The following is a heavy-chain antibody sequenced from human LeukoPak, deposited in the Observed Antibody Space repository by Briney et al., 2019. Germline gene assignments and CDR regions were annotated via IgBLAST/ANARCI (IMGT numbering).Heavy chain of an antibody. CDR3: ARSLGYCTNGVCKYYFDY. D-gene: IGHD2-8*01. CDR1: GGSISSYY. V-gene: IGHV4-4*07. CDR2: IYTSGST. Sequence: SETLSLTCTVPGGSISSYYWSWIRQPAGKGLEWIGRIYTSGSTNYNPSLKSRVTMSVDTSKNQFSLKLSSVTAADTAVYYCARSLGYCTNGVCKYYFDYWGQGTLVTVSS. J-gene: IGHJ4*02.